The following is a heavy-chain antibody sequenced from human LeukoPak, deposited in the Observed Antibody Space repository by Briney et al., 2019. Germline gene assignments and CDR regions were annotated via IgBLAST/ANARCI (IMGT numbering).Heavy chain of an antibody. J-gene: IGHJ3*02. Sequence: SQTLSLTCTVSGCSINSGDYYGSWIRQTPGTSLEWIGYIYYSGSTYYHPSLKSRVTISVDTSKNQFSLKLSSVTAADTAVYYCARGDYYDSSGSLSDAFDIWGQGTMVTVSS. CDR1: GCSINSGDYY. CDR2: IYYSGST. CDR3: ARGDYYDSSGSLSDAFDI. D-gene: IGHD3-22*01. V-gene: IGHV4-30-4*01.